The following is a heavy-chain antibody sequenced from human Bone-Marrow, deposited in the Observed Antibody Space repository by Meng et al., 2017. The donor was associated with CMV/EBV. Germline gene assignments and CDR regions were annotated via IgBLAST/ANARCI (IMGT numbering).Heavy chain of an antibody. Sequence: GESLKISCAAPGFTFSSYDMHWVRQATGKGLEWVSAIGTAGDTYYPGSVKGRFTIPRENAKNSLYLQMNSLRAGDTAVYYCARAQAPGYCSSTSCLPHYYYYYGMDVWGQGTTVTVSS. CDR3: ARAQAPGYCSSTSCLPHYYYYYGMDV. D-gene: IGHD2-2*01. V-gene: IGHV3-13*01. CDR2: IGTAGDT. CDR1: GFTFSSYD. J-gene: IGHJ6*02.